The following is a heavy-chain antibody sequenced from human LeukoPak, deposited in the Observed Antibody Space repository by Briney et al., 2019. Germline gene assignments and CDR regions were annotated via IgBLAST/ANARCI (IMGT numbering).Heavy chain of an antibody. V-gene: IGHV4-59*11. CDR2: ISHIGRA. D-gene: IGHD4-17*01. CDR3: ARDLVTVTKGFDI. J-gene: IGHJ3*02. CDR1: GDSFSSHY. Sequence: PSETLSLACAVSGDSFSSHYWTWIRQSPGTGLEWIGYISHIGRANYNPSPKSRVTISIGTSKNQFSLKLRSVTAADTAVYYCARDLVTVTKGFDIWGQGTMVSVSS.